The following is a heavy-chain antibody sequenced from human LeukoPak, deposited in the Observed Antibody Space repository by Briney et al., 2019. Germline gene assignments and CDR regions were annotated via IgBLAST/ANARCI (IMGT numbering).Heavy chain of an antibody. CDR3: ARALYSGSYSGYYYYYYKDV. J-gene: IGHJ6*03. Sequence: SGTLSLTCTVSGGSISRHYWSSIRQPPGKGLEWIGYIYYSGSTNYNPSLKSRVTISVDTSKNQFSLKLSSVTAADTAVYYCARALYSGSYSGYYYYYYKDVWGKGTTVTVSS. CDR2: IYYSGST. V-gene: IGHV4-59*11. D-gene: IGHD1-26*01. CDR1: GGSISRHY.